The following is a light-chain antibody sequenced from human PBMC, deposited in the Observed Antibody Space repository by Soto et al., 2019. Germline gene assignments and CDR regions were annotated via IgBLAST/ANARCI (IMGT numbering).Light chain of an antibody. J-gene: IGKJ5*01. CDR3: QQYHNWPPIT. CDR1: QTISSSY. Sequence: EIVLTQSPGTLSLSPGERATLSCRASQTISSSYIASSHQNPGQAPRLLIYGASTRATGIPARFRGSGSGTEFTLTITSLQSEDFAVSFCQQYHNWPPITFGQGTRREIK. V-gene: IGKV3-15*01. CDR2: GAS.